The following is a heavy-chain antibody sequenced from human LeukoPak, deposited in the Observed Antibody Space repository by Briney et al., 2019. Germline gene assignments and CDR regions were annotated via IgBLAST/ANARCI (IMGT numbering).Heavy chain of an antibody. D-gene: IGHD3-10*01. V-gene: IGHV3-66*01. CDR3: ARDTYYYGSGSYYIY. Sequence: QPGGSLGLSCAASGFTVSSNYMSWVRQAPGKGLEWVSVIYSGGSTYYADSVKGRFTISRDNSKNTLYLQMNSLRAEDTAVYYCARDTYYYGSGSYYIYWGQGTLVTVSS. CDR1: GFTVSSNY. CDR2: IYSGGST. J-gene: IGHJ4*02.